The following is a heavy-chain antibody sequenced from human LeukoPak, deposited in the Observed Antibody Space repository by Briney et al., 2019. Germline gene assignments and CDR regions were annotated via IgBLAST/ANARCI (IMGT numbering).Heavy chain of an antibody. Sequence: GGSLRLSCAAPGFTFSSYSMNWARQAPGKGLEWVSYISSSSSTIYYADSVKGRFTVSRDNAKNSLYLQMNSLRAEDTAVYYCARLKVAWGQGTLVTVSS. CDR3: ARLKVA. V-gene: IGHV3-48*04. J-gene: IGHJ5*02. CDR1: GFTFSSYS. CDR2: ISSSSSTI.